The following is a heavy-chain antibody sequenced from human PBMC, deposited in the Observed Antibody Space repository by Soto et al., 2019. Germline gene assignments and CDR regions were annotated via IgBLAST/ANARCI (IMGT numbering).Heavy chain of an antibody. CDR3: ARDWGTYDYIWGSNEYYFDY. D-gene: IGHD3-16*01. CDR2: IKQDGSEK. J-gene: IGHJ4*02. V-gene: IGHV3-7*01. Sequence: EVQLVESGGGLVQPGGSLRLSCAASGFTFSSYWMSWVRQAPGKGLEWVANIKQDGSEKYYVDSVKGRFTISRDNAKNALYLQMNSLRAEDTAVYYCARDWGTYDYIWGSNEYYFDYWGQGTLVTVSS. CDR1: GFTFSSYW.